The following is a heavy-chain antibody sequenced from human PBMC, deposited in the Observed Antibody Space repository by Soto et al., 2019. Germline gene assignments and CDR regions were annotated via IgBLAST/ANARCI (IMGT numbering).Heavy chain of an antibody. CDR3: ARDSFNRITIIVVAPVWAFDI. Sequence: ASVKVSCKASGGTFSSYAISWVRQAPGQGLEWMGGIIPIFGTANYAQKFQGRVTITADESTSTAYMELSSPRSEDTAVYYCARDSFNRITIIVVAPVWAFDIWGQGTMGTASS. V-gene: IGHV1-69*13. CDR1: GGTFSSYA. J-gene: IGHJ3*02. D-gene: IGHD3-22*01. CDR2: IIPIFGTA.